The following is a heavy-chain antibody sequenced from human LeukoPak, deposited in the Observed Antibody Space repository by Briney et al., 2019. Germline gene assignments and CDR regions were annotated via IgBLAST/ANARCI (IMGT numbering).Heavy chain of an antibody. V-gene: IGHV1-8*01. CDR2: MNPNSGNT. D-gene: IGHD3-10*01. CDR3: ARARRRGYGSGSYRPTLYYFDY. J-gene: IGHJ4*02. Sequence: ASVKVSCKASGYTFTSYDINWVRPATGQGLEWMGWMNPNSGNTGYAQKFQGRVTMTRNTSISTAYMELSSLRSEDTAVYYCARARRRGYGSGSYRPTLYYFDYWGQGTLVTVSS. CDR1: GYTFTSYD.